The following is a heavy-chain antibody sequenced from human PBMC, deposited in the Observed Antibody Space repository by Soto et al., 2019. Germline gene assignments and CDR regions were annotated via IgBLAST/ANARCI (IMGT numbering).Heavy chain of an antibody. CDR1: GFTVSSNY. CDR3: ARDFPAVADRVGDY. J-gene: IGHJ4*02. D-gene: IGHD6-19*01. Sequence: PGGSLRLSCAASGFTVSSNYMSWVRQAPGKGLEWVSVIYSGGSTSYADSVKGRFTISRDNAKNTLYLQMNSLRAEDTAVYYCARDFPAVADRVGDYWGQGTLVTVSS. CDR2: IYSGGST. V-gene: IGHV3-66*01.